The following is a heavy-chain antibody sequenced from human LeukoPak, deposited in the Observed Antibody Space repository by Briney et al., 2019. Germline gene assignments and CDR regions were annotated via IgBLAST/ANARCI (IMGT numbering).Heavy chain of an antibody. V-gene: IGHV3-64*01. CDR2: ISSNGGST. CDR1: GFTFSSYA. J-gene: IGHJ4*02. Sequence: PGGSLRLPCAASGFTFSSYAMHWVRQAPGKGLEYVSAISSNGGSTYYANSVKGRFTISRDNSKNTLYLQMGSLRAEDMAVYYCARSAQQWLVRSYFDYWGQGTLVTVSS. CDR3: ARSAQQWLVRSYFDY. D-gene: IGHD6-19*01.